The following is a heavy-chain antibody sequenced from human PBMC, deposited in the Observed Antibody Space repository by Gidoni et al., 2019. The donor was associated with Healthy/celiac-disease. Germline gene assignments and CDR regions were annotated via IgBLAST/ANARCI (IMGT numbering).Heavy chain of an antibody. Sequence: EVQLVESGGGLVQPGGSLRLSCAASRFTFSSYELNWVRQAQGKGLEWVAYISSSGSTIYYADSVKGRFTIARDNAKNSLYLQMNSLRAEDTAVYYCARDAAGTWDAFDIWGQGTMVTVSS. CDR1: RFTFSSYE. V-gene: IGHV3-48*03. J-gene: IGHJ3*02. D-gene: IGHD6-13*01. CDR3: ARDAAGTWDAFDI. CDR2: ISSSGSTI.